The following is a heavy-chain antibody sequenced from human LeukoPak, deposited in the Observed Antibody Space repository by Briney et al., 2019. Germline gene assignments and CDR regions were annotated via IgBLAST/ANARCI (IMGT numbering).Heavy chain of an antibody. Sequence: SETLSLTCTVSGGSISSYYWSWIRQPPGKGLEWIGYIYYSGSTNYNPSLKSRVTISVDTSKNQFSLKLSSVTAADTAVYYCARDCRDGYVDYWGQGTLVTVSS. J-gene: IGHJ4*02. CDR3: ARDCRDGYVDY. V-gene: IGHV4-59*01. CDR1: GGSISSYY. D-gene: IGHD5-24*01. CDR2: IYYSGST.